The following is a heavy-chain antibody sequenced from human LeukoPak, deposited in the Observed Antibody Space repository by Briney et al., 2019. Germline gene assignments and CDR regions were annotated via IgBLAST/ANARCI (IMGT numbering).Heavy chain of an antibody. CDR3: ARGNKGWSYFDY. CDR2: IYYSGST. CDR1: GGSISSYY. D-gene: IGHD6-19*01. J-gene: IGHJ4*02. Sequence: SETLSLTCTVSGGSISSYYWSWIRQPPGKGLEWIGYIYYSGSTNYDPSLKSRVTISVDTSKNQFSLKLSALPAADPAGFYFARGNKGWSYFDYWGRETLVPVSS. V-gene: IGHV4-59*01.